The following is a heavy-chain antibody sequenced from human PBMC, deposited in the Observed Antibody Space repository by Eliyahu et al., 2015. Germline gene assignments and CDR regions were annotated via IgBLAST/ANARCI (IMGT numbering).Heavy chain of an antibody. J-gene: IGHJ2*01. Sequence: EVQLVESXGGLVQPGGSLRISCAAXGLTFXSYWMSWVRQAPGKGLEWVXNIKQDGSEXYYVDSVKGRFTISRDNVKNSLYLQMNSLRAEDTAVYYCAADQIRNWYFNLWGRGTLVTVSS. CDR1: GLTFXSYW. V-gene: IGHV3-7*02. CDR3: AADQIRNWYFNL. D-gene: IGHD3-3*02. CDR2: IKQDGSEX.